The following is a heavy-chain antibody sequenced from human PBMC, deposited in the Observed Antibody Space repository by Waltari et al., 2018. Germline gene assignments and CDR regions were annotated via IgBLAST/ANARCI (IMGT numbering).Heavy chain of an antibody. V-gene: IGHV3-23*01. CDR2: INDRGDIT. J-gene: IGHJ4*02. CDR1: GAAFSGFA. Sequence: EVQLLESGGGLVQPGGSLSLPCAALGAAFSGFALTWVRQAPGRGLEWVSIINDRGDITNTADSVKGRFTVSRDNSKNTLFLHIKNLTAEDTAVYYCATRNYLDSWGRGALVTVSS. CDR3: ATRNYLDS.